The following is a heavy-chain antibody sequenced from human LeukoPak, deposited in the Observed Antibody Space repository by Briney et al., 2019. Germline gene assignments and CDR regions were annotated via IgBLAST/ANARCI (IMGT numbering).Heavy chain of an antibody. CDR2: IYYSGST. Sequence: SETLSLTCTVSGGSISSSSYYWGWIRQPPGKGLEWIGSIYYSGSTYYNPSLQSRVTISVDTSKNQFSLKLSSVTAADTAVYYCAKAYYDSSGYFDYWGQGTLVTVSS. CDR1: GGSISSSSYY. CDR3: AKAYYDSSGYFDY. V-gene: IGHV4-39*01. J-gene: IGHJ4*02. D-gene: IGHD3-22*01.